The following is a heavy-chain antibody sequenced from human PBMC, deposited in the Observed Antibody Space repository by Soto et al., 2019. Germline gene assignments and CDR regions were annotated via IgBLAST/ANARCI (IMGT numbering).Heavy chain of an antibody. V-gene: IGHV3-23*01. D-gene: IGHD1-26*01. CDR1: GFDFSTHA. CDR3: ARRKVGATKGKSWFDS. J-gene: IGHJ5*01. CDR2: ISDSGDNS. Sequence: EVHLLESGGGLLQPGGSLRLSCSASGFDFSTHAMNWVRQAPGKGLEWVAAISDSGDNSNYAASVKGRFTISRDNSKHTLYLQMNGLRAEDTAVYFCARRKVGATKGKSWFDSWGQGTLVTVSS.